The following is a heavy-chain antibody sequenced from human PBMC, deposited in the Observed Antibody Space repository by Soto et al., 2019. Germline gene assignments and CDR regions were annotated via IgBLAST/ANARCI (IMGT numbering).Heavy chain of an antibody. Sequence: QVQLAQSGAEERKPGASVKVSCEATGYTFTAYAMHWVRQAPGQRLEWMGWINPANGNTKYSQKSQGTLTTTSNTCAIRVYMERNSLTSVDTAMYYCTRSAITPDGRIIGTFDWWGQGKRVTVSS. CDR3: TRSAITPDGRIIGTFDW. CDR2: INPANGNT. CDR1: GYTFTAYA. D-gene: IGHD3-16*02. V-gene: IGHV1-3*05. J-gene: IGHJ4*02.